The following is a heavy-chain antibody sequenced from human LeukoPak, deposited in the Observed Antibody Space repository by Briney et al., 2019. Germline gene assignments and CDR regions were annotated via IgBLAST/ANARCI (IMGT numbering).Heavy chain of an antibody. Sequence: SETLSLTCTVSGGSISSYYWSWIRQPAGKGLEWIGRIYTSGSTNYNPSLKSRVTISVNKSKNQFSLKLSSVTAADTAVYYCARSRADDYMPRDWGQGTLVTVSS. D-gene: IGHD4-11*01. CDR1: GGSISSYY. CDR2: IYTSGST. CDR3: ARSRADDYMPRD. J-gene: IGHJ4*02. V-gene: IGHV4-4*07.